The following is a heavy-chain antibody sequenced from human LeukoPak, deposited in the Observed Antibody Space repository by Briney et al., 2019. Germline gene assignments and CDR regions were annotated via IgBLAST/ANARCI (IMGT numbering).Heavy chain of an antibody. CDR2: ISGSGGST. D-gene: IGHD3-10*01. V-gene: IGHV3-23*01. Sequence: GGSLRLSCAASGFTFSSYAMSWVRQAPGKGLEWVSAISGSGGSTYYADSVKGRFTSSRDNSKNTLYLQMNSLRAEDTPVYYCATSTHTVRGVISFFDYWGQGTLVTVSS. CDR3: ATSTHTVRGVISFFDY. CDR1: GFTFSSYA. J-gene: IGHJ4*02.